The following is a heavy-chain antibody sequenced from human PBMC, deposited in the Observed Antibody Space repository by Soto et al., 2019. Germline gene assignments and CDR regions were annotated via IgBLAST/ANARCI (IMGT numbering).Heavy chain of an antibody. CDR3: ARGGSCSSTSCYAPRGVRYFDL. CDR2: INHSGRT. Sequence: QVQLQQWGAGLLKPSETLSLTCAVYGGSFSGYYWSWIRQPPGKGLEWIGEINHSGRTNYNPSLKSRVTISVDTSKNQFSLKLSSVTAADTAVYYCARGGSCSSTSCYAPRGVRYFDLWGRGTLVTVSS. D-gene: IGHD2-2*01. J-gene: IGHJ2*01. V-gene: IGHV4-34*01. CDR1: GGSFSGYY.